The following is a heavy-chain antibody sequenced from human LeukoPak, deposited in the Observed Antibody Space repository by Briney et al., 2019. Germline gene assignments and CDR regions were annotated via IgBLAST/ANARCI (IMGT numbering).Heavy chain of an antibody. V-gene: IGHV4-59*01. CDR1: GGSIGSYY. CDR2: IYYSGST. Sequence: SETLSLTCTVSGGSIGSYYWSWIRQPPGKGLEWIGYIYYSGSTNYNPSLKSRVTISVDTSKNQFSLKLSSVTAADTAVYYCAGARITIPNWFDPWGQGTLVTVSS. J-gene: IGHJ5*02. CDR3: AGARITIPNWFDP. D-gene: IGHD3-3*01.